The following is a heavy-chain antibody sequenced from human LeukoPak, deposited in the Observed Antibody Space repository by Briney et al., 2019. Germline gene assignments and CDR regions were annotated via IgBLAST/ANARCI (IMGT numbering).Heavy chain of an antibody. Sequence: SETLSLTCTVSGGSISSHYWSWIRQTPGKGLEWIGYIYYSGSTNYNPSLKSRVTISVDTSKNQFSLKLSSVTAADTAVYYCARTNYYDSSGYRYYYYYYYMDVWGKGTTVNVSS. J-gene: IGHJ6*03. CDR2: IYYSGST. V-gene: IGHV4-59*11. CDR3: ARTNYYDSSGYRYYYYYYYMDV. CDR1: GGSISSHY. D-gene: IGHD3-22*01.